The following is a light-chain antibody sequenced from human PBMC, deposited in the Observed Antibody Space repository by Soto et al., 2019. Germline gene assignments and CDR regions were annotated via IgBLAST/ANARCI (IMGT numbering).Light chain of an antibody. CDR1: SSDVGAYNR. CDR2: EVT. V-gene: IGLV2-14*01. J-gene: IGLJ3*02. Sequence: QSALTQPASVSASPGQSTAISCTGTSSDVGAYNRVSWYQQHPGKAPKLLISEVTNRPSGISDRFSGSKSGNTASLTISGLQSEDDGHYYCSSYTTTDSWVFGGGTQLTVL. CDR3: SSYTTTDSWV.